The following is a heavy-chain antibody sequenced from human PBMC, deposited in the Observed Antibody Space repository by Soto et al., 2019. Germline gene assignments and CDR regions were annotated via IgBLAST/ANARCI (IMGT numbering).Heavy chain of an antibody. J-gene: IGHJ4*02. CDR1: GFTFSSYG. V-gene: IGHV3-30*18. D-gene: IGHD1-26*01. CDR2: ISYDGSNT. CDR3: AKEGGLSGSYYISSSYYFDY. Sequence: PGGSLRLSCVASGFTFSSYGMHWVRQAPGKGLEWVAIISYDGSNTYYADSVKGRFTISRDNSKKMLYLQMNSLRAEDTSVYYCAKEGGLSGSYYISSSYYFDYWGQGTLVTVSS.